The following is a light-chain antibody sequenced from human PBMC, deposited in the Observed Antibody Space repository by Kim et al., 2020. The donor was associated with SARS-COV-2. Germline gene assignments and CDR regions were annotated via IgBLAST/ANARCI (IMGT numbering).Light chain of an antibody. CDR2: AAS. Sequence: SASVGDRVTITCRASQGISNYLAWYQQKPGKVPKLLIYAASALRSGVPSRFSGSGSGTDFTLTITSLQPEDVAVYYCQQCKGAPWTFGHGTKWIS. J-gene: IGKJ1*01. CDR3: QQCKGAPWT. V-gene: IGKV1-27*01. CDR1: QGISNY.